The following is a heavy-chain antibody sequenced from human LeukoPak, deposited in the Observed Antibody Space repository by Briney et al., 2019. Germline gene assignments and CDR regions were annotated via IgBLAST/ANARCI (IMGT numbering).Heavy chain of an antibody. CDR3: ARVPPYYYYYYMDV. J-gene: IGHJ6*03. Sequence: GGSLRLSCAASGFTFDDYAMHWVRQAPGKGLEWVSGISWNSGSIGYADSVKGRFTISRDNAKNSLYLQMNSLRAEDTAVYYCARVPPYYYYYYMDVWGKGTTVTVSS. CDR1: GFTFDDYA. V-gene: IGHV3-9*01. CDR2: ISWNSGSI.